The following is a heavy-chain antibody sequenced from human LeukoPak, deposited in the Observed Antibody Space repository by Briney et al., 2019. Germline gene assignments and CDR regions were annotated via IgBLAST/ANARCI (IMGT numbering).Heavy chain of an antibody. Sequence: PSETLSLTCTVSGGSISDSIYYWGWIRQPPGKGLEWIGIIYYSGTTYYNPSLESRVAISVDTSNNQVSLNLSSVTAADTAKYFCARGGFYGHPFEFGGHGTLVPVSS. D-gene: IGHD3-10*01. CDR1: GGSISDSIYY. CDR2: IYYSGTT. J-gene: IGHJ4*01. CDR3: ARGGFYGHPFEF. V-gene: IGHV4-39*07.